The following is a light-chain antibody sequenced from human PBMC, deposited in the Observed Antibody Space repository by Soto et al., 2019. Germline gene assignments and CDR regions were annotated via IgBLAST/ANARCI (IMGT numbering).Light chain of an antibody. V-gene: IGKV3-15*01. CDR3: QQYGDWPLT. J-gene: IGKJ4*01. CDR2: GVS. Sequence: EIVMTHSPVTLSVSPGERATLSCRASQSVRSTYLAWYQQKPGQAPRLLIFGVSNRAAGIPARFSGSGSGTEFTLTISSLQSEDFAVYYCQQYGDWPLTFGGGTKVDI. CDR1: QSVRSTY.